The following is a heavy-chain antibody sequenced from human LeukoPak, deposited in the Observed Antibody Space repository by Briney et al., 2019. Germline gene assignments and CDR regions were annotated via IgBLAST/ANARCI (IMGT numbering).Heavy chain of an antibody. CDR1: GFTFSSYS. J-gene: IGHJ6*03. CDR3: TPPAPPDYDFWSGERYYYYYYMDV. Sequence: GGSLRLSCAASGFTFSSYSMNWVRQAPGKGLEWVGRIKSKTDGGTTDYAAPVKGRFTISRDDSKNTLYLQMNSLKTEDTAVYYCTPPAPPDYDFWSGERYYYYYYMDVWGKGTTVTVSS. V-gene: IGHV3-15*01. D-gene: IGHD3-3*01. CDR2: IKSKTDGGTT.